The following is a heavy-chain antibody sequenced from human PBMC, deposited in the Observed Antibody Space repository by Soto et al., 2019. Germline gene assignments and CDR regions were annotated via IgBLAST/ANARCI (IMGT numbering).Heavy chain of an antibody. CDR1: GGTFSSYA. Sequence: QVQLVQSGAEVKKPGSSVKVSCKASGGTFSSYAISWVRQAPGQGLEWMGGIIPIFGTANYAQKFQGRVTITADKSTSTAYRELSRLISEYTAVYYCARSGVAYCSSTSCYPSYWYFDLWGRGTLVTVSS. V-gene: IGHV1-69*06. CDR3: ARSGVAYCSSTSCYPSYWYFDL. CDR2: IIPIFGTA. D-gene: IGHD2-2*01. J-gene: IGHJ2*01.